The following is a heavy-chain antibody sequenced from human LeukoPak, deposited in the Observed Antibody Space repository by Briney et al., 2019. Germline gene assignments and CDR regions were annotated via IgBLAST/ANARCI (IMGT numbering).Heavy chain of an antibody. D-gene: IGHD3-22*01. CDR2: IKQDGSEK. V-gene: IGHV3-7*01. CDR1: GFTFSSYW. Sequence: PGGSLRLSCAASGFTFSSYWMSWVRQAPGKGLEWVANIKQDGSEKYYVDSVKGRFTISRDNAKNSLYLQMNSLRAEDTAVYYCARDTPKYYYDSSGYYPAEYFQHWGQGTLVTVFS. CDR3: ARDTPKYYYDSSGYYPAEYFQH. J-gene: IGHJ1*01.